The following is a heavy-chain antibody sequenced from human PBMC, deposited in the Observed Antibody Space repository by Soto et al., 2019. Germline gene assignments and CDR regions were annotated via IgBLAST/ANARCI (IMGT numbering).Heavy chain of an antibody. D-gene: IGHD3-3*01. J-gene: IGHJ6*02. CDR2: IYYSGST. CDR3: ARGDYDFWSGYYYGMDV. CDR1: GGSISSYY. Sequence: PSETLSLTCTVSGGSISSYYWSWIRQPPGKELEWIGYIYYSGSTNYNPSLKSRVTISVDTSKNQFSLKLSSVTAADTAVYYCARGDYDFWSGYYYGMDVWGQGTTVTVSS. V-gene: IGHV4-59*01.